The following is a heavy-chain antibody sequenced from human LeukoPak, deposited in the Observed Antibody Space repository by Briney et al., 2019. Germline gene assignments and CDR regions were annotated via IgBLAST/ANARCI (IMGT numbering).Heavy chain of an antibody. CDR2: IIPILGIA. V-gene: IGHV1-69*04. CDR1: GGTFSSYA. CDR3: ATGDSSGPPFDP. J-gene: IGHJ5*02. Sequence: SVKVSCKASGGTFSSYAISWVRQAPGQGLEWMGRIIPILGIANYAQKFQGRVTMTTDTSTSTAYMELRSLRSDDTAVYYCATGDSSGPPFDPWGQGTLVTVSS. D-gene: IGHD3-22*01.